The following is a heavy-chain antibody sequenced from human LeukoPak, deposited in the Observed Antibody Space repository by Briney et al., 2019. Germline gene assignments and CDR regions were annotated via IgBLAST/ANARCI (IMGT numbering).Heavy chain of an antibody. CDR1: GYTFTGYY. Sequence: ASVKVSCKASGYTFTGYYIHWVRQAPGQGLEWMGRINPNNGATNYAQKFQGRVTMTRDTSISTAYMQLSSLRSDDTAVYYCATSTDSTYYSDTSGYYYVDYWGQGTLVTVSS. CDR2: INPNNGAT. V-gene: IGHV1-2*06. CDR3: ATSTDSTYYSDTSGYYYVDY. J-gene: IGHJ4*02. D-gene: IGHD3-22*01.